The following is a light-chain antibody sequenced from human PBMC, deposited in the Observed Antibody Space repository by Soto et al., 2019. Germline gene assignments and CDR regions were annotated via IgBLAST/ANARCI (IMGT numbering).Light chain of an antibody. J-gene: IGKJ4*01. CDR3: QHYTNWPLT. V-gene: IGKV3-15*01. CDR2: DAS. Sequence: EIVMTQSPATLSVSPGERATLSCRASHSVSTRLAWYQQKPGQAPRLLIYDASTRATGLPARFSGSGSGTNFTLTISSLHFEDFAVYYCQHYTNWPLTLGGGTKV. CDR1: HSVSTR.